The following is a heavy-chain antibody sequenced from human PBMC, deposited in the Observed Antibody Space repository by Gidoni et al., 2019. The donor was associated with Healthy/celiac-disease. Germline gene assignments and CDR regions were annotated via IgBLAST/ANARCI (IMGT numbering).Heavy chain of an antibody. Sequence: QVQLQQWGAGLLKPSETLSLTCAVYGGSFSGYYWSWIRQPPGKGLEWIGEINHSGSTNYNPSLKSRVTISVDTSKNQFSLKLSSVTAADTAVYYCASSSGVDDYGDYYYYYGMDVWGQGTTVTVSS. V-gene: IGHV4-34*01. CDR3: ASSSGVDDYGDYYYYYGMDV. D-gene: IGHD4-17*01. CDR2: INHSGST. J-gene: IGHJ6*02. CDR1: GGSFSGYY.